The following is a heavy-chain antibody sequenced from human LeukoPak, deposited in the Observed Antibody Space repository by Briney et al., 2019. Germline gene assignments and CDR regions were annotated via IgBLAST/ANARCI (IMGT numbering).Heavy chain of an antibody. CDR2: IKSNHAGGTT. CDR3: ARTYYSNYPYYYYMDV. Sequence: KPGGSLRLSCVASGFTFSISWMSWVRQAPGKGLEWVGRIKSNHAGGTTDYAAPVNGRFTISRDNSKNTLYLQMNSLRAEDTAVYYCARTYYSNYPYYYYMDVWGKGTTVTVSS. CDR1: GFTFSISW. J-gene: IGHJ6*03. D-gene: IGHD4-11*01. V-gene: IGHV3-15*01.